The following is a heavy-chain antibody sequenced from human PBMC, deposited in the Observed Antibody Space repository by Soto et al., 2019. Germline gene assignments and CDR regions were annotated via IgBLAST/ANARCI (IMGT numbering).Heavy chain of an antibody. D-gene: IGHD6-13*01. Sequence: QVHLVESGGGLVKPGGSLRLSCAASGFTFSDYYMSWIRQAPGKGLEWVSYISGSGSYTNYAHSVKGRFTISRDNAKHSLSLPRNRPRAADTAVYYCASLPQQLVDFWGQGTLVTVSS. CDR3: ASLPQQLVDF. CDR1: GFTFSDYY. V-gene: IGHV3-11*06. J-gene: IGHJ4*02. CDR2: ISGSGSYT.